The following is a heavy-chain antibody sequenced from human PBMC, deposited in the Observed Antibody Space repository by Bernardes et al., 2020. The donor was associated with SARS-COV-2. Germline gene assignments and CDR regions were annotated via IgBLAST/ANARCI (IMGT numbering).Heavy chain of an antibody. CDR2: MNPNSGNT. J-gene: IGHJ4*02. CDR1: GYTLTSYD. D-gene: IGHD3-22*01. CDR3: ARPADDSSGYYLLYYFDY. V-gene: IGHV1-8*01. Sequence: ASVKVSCKASGYTLTSYDINWVRQATGQGLEWMGWMNPNSGNTGYAQKFQGRVTMTRNTSISTAYMELSSLRSEDTAVYYCARPADDSSGYYLLYYFDYWGQGTLVTVSS.